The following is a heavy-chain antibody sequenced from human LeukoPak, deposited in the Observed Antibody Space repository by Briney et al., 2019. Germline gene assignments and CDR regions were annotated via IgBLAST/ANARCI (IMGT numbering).Heavy chain of an antibody. Sequence: PSETLSLTCAVHGGSFSGYYWSWIRQPPGKGLEWIGEINHSGSTNYNPSLKSRVTISVDTPKNQFSLKLSSVTAADTAVYYCARLIVLTETNSYYFDYWGQGTLVTVSS. CDR3: ARLIVLTETNSYYFDY. CDR1: GGSFSGYY. D-gene: IGHD2-8*01. V-gene: IGHV4-34*01. J-gene: IGHJ4*02. CDR2: INHSGST.